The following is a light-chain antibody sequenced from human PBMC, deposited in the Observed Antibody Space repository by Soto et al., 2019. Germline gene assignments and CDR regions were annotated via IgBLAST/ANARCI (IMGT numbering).Light chain of an antibody. Sequence: QSALIQPPSVSGSPGQSVTMSCTGTSSDVGSYDYVSWYQKHPGTVPKPMIYSASSLPSGVPDRVSGSKSGNTASMAISGLQPEDEADYQCCSYTRSVRVFGGGTKLTVL. J-gene: IGLJ3*02. CDR3: CSYTRSVRV. CDR1: SSDVGSYDY. CDR2: SAS. V-gene: IGLV2-11*01.